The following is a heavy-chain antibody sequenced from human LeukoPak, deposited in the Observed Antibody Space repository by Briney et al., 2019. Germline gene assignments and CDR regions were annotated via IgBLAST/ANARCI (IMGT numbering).Heavy chain of an antibody. CDR1: GGSISSYY. J-gene: IGHJ6*02. V-gene: IGHV4-59*01. D-gene: IGHD6-6*01. CDR3: ARESSASGSYYYAMDV. CDR2: IYYTGST. Sequence: SETLSLTCTVSGGSISSYYWSWLRQPPGKGLEWIGFIYYTGSTDYNPSLKSRVTISVDTSKNQFSLRLNSVTAADTALYYCARESSASGSYYYAMDVWGQGTTVTVSS.